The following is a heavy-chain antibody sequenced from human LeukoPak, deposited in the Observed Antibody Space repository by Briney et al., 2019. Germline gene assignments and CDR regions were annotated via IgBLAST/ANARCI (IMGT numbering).Heavy chain of an antibody. CDR3: ARDLDDSGGYYYRPRACDI. D-gene: IGHD3-22*01. Sequence: ASVKVSCKASGYTFTGYYMHWVRQAPGQGLEWMGRINPNSGGTNYAQKFQGRVTMTRDTSISTAYMELSRLRSDDTAVYYCARDLDDSGGYYYRPRACDIWGQGTIVTVSS. CDR2: INPNSGGT. V-gene: IGHV1-2*06. CDR1: GYTFTGYY. J-gene: IGHJ3*02.